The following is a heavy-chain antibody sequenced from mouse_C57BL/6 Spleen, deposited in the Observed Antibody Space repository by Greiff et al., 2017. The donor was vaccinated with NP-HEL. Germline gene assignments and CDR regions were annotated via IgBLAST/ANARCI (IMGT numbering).Heavy chain of an antibody. CDR1: GYAFSSSW. V-gene: IGHV1-82*01. D-gene: IGHD3-2*02. CDR2: IYPGDGDT. J-gene: IGHJ4*01. Sequence: QVQLKQSGPELVKPGASVKISCKASGYAFSSSWMNWVKQRPGKGLEWIGRIYPGDGDTNYNGKFKGKATLTADKSSSTAYMQLSSLTSEDSAVYFCARQLRLRAMDDWGQGTSVTVSS. CDR3: ARQLRLRAMDD.